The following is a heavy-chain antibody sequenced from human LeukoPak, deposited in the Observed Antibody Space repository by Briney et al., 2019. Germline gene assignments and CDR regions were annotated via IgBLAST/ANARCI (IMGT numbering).Heavy chain of an antibody. D-gene: IGHD2-15*01. CDR2: IFYNGST. J-gene: IGHJ2*01. CDR3: ARFVVVPLNWYFDL. Sequence: SETLSLTCTVSRGSISSSSYYWGWIRQPPGKGLEWIGNIFYNGSTYYNPSLKSRVTISVDTSKNQFSLKLSSVTAADTAVYYCARFVVVPLNWYFDLWGRGTLVTVSS. V-gene: IGHV4-39*07. CDR1: RGSISSSSYY.